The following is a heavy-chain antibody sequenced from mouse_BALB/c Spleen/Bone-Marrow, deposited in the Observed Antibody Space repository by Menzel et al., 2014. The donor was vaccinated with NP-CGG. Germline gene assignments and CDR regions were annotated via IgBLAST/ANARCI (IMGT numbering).Heavy chain of an antibody. CDR2: INPDSSTI. CDR1: GFDFSRFW. J-gene: IGHJ3*01. V-gene: IGHV4-1*02. Sequence: EVKLMESGGGLVQPGGSLKLSCAASGFDFSRFWMSWVRQAPGKGLEWIGGINPDSSTINYTPSLKDKFIISRDNAKNTLYLQMSKVRSEDTALYYCARLGYYGSFAFWGQGTLVTVSA. D-gene: IGHD1-2*01. CDR3: ARLGYYGSFAF.